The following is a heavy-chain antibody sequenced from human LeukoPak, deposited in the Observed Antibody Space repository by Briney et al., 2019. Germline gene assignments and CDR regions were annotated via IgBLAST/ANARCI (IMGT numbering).Heavy chain of an antibody. CDR3: AKSLLTTASGTGRAFDL. CDR2: ISAGGDLT. J-gene: IGHJ3*01. Sequence: PGGSLRLSCAASRFSFSAYPMGWVRRVPGRGLEWVSGISAGGDLTFHADPVKGRFTISRDNSKNTLYLQMNSLRADDTAEYYCAKSLLTTASGTGRAFDLWGQGTMVTVSS. CDR1: RFSFSAYP. D-gene: IGHD1-26*01. V-gene: IGHV3-23*01.